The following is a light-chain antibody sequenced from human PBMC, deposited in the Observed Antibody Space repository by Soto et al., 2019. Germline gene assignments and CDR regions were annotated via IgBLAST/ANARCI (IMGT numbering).Light chain of an antibody. J-gene: IGLJ2*01. Sequence: QSVLTQPPSASGSPGQSAAISCTGTNSDIGNYNFVSWYQQHPGKAPKLMIYEVNKRPSGVLDRFSGSKSGNTASLTVSGLQPEDEADYYCSSYAGSNNLLFGGGTQLTVL. V-gene: IGLV2-8*01. CDR3: SSYAGSNNLL. CDR1: NSDIGNYNF. CDR2: EVN.